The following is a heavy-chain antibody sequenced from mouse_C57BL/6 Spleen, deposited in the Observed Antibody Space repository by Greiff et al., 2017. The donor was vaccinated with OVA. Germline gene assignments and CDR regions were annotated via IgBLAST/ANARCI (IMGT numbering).Heavy chain of an antibody. CDR1: GYAFSSYW. D-gene: IGHD1-1*01. CDR3: ARSGGSSSPYWYFDV. J-gene: IGHJ1*03. Sequence: VQLQQSGAELVKPGASVKISCKASGYAFSSYWMNWVKQRPGKGLEWIGQIYPGDGDTNYNGKFKGKATLTADKSSSTAYMQLSSLTSEDSAVYFGARSGGSSSPYWYFDVWGTGTTVTVSS. V-gene: IGHV1-80*01. CDR2: IYPGDGDT.